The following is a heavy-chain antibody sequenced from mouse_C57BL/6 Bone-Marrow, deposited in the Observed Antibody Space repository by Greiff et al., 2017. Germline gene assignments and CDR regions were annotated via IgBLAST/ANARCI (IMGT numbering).Heavy chain of an antibody. D-gene: IGHD2-2*01. Sequence: DVQLQESGAELVRPGASVKLSCTASGFNIKDDYMHWVKQRPEQGLEWIGWIDPENGDTEYASKFQGKATITADTSSNTAYLQLSSLTSEDTAVYYCTTSYGYDDYWGQGTTLTVSS. V-gene: IGHV14-4*01. J-gene: IGHJ2*01. CDR3: TTSYGYDDY. CDR1: GFNIKDDY. CDR2: IDPENGDT.